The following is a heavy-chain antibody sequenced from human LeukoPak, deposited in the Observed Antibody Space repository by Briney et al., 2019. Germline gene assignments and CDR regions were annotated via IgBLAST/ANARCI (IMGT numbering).Heavy chain of an antibody. V-gene: IGHV3-7*01. CDR3: AGADAAGAFDI. CDR1: RFTFSTSW. Sequence: GGSLRLSCAASRFTFSTSWMTWVRQAPGKGLEWVANINQDGSEKYYVDSVKGRFTISRDNAKNSLYLQMNTLRGEDTAIYYCAGADAAGAFDIWGQGTMVTVSS. D-gene: IGHD2-2*01. CDR2: INQDGSEK. J-gene: IGHJ3*02.